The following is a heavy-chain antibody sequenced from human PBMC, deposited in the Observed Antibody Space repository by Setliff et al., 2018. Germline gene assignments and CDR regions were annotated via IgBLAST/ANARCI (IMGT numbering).Heavy chain of an antibody. Sequence: NPSETLSLTCSVSGGSISGSHYSWVWMRQPPGKGLEWIGFIFYSGYTHYNPSLKSRVTMSVDVSRDQFSLELSSVTAADTAVYFCARGSGRGYSYGLFDYWGQGSLVTVS. J-gene: IGHJ4*02. V-gene: IGHV4-61*05. CDR1: GGSISGSHYS. CDR2: IFYSGYT. D-gene: IGHD5-18*01. CDR3: ARGSGRGYSYGLFDY.